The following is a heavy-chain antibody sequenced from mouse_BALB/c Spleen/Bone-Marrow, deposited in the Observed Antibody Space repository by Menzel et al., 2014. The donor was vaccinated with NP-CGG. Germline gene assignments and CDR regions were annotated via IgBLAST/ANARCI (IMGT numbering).Heavy chain of an antibody. V-gene: IGHV2-4*02. Sequence: QVQLQQSGPGLVQPSQSLSITCTVSGFSLTSYGVHWVRQPPGKGLEWLGVIWSGGSTDYNAAFIFRLSISKDNSKSQVFFKMNSLQADDTAIYYCARRYDYDGAWFAYWGQGTLVTVSA. D-gene: IGHD2-4*01. CDR3: ARRYDYDGAWFAY. CDR1: GFSLTSYG. CDR2: IWSGGST. J-gene: IGHJ3*01.